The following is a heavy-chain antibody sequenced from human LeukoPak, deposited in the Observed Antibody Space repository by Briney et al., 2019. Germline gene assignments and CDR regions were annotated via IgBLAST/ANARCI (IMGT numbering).Heavy chain of an antibody. V-gene: IGHV1-18*01. D-gene: IGHD6-19*01. Sequence: GASVKVSCKASGYTFINNGISWVRQAPGQGLEWVGWISTFNDIINSAQKLQGRVTLTTDTSTTTVYMELRSLRSDDTAVYYCARMYSSGWPLECLDVWGQGTMVTVSS. CDR1: GYTFINNG. CDR3: ARMYSSGWPLECLDV. CDR2: ISTFNDII. J-gene: IGHJ3*01.